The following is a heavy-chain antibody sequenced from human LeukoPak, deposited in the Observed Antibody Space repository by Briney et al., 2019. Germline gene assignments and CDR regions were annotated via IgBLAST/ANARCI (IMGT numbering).Heavy chain of an antibody. CDR3: ARARDASAWYAFDI. CDR2: RSHSGSS. D-gene: IGHD5-24*01. V-gene: IGHV4-59*02. CDR1: GGSVTSYF. Sequence: SQTLPLTCTAAGGSVTSYFWSWIRQPPGQGLVWLASRSHSGSSDSNPCLTSRVTTLVATTNHQFSLKLTSVPAAATALYCCARARDASAWYAFDIWGHGTMVTVSS. J-gene: IGHJ3*02.